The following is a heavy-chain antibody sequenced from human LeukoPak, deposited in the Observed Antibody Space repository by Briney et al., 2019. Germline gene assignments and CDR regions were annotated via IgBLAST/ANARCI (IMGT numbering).Heavy chain of an antibody. V-gene: IGHV7-4-1*02. D-gene: IGHD6-13*01. CDR1: GYTFTSYA. J-gene: IGHJ4*02. CDR2: INTNTGNP. Sequence: PRSSVKVSCKASGYTFTSYAMNWVRQAPGQGLEWMGWINTNTGNPTYAPRFTGRIVFSLDPSVSTAFLQVSSLKADDTAVYYRSRLFNSSSLVGTRSFDYWGQGTLVTVSS. CDR3: SRLFNSSSLVGTRSFDY.